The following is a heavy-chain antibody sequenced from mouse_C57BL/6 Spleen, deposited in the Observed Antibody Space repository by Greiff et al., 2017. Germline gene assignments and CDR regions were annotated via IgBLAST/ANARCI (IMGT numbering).Heavy chain of an antibody. Sequence: QVQLKQPGAELVKPGASVKLSCKASGYTFTSYWMHWVKQRPGQGLEWIGMIHPNSGSTNYNEKFKSKATLTVDKSSSTAYMQLSSLTSEDSAVYYCARIGVLTGTGYAMDYWGQGTSVTVSS. CDR1: GYTFTSYW. CDR2: IHPNSGST. D-gene: IGHD4-1*01. CDR3: ARIGVLTGTGYAMDY. J-gene: IGHJ4*01. V-gene: IGHV1-64*01.